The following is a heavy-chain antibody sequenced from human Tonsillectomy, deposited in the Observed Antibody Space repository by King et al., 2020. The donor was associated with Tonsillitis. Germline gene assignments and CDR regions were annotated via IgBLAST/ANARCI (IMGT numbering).Heavy chain of an antibody. CDR3: AGHVDSGTYYFDS. CDR2: IYYSGST. V-gene: IGHV4-39*01. J-gene: IGHJ4*02. CDR1: GGSISSSYYY. Sequence: QLQESGPGLVKPSETLSLTCTVSGGSISSSYYYWGWIRQPPGKGLEWIGTIYYSGSTYYNPSLKSRVTISVDTSRNQFSLNLNSVTAADTAVYYCAGHVDSGTYYFDSWGQGTLVTVSS. D-gene: IGHD1-26*01.